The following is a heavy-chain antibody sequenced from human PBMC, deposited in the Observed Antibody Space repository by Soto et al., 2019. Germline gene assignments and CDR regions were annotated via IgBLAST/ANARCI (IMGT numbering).Heavy chain of an antibody. Sequence: QVQLQESGPGLVSPLGTLSLTCAVSGGAINTDSWWTWVRQPPGKGLEWIGEIHRSMGTNYTSSLKSRVTISIDRSTNHFSLWLYSVPAADTAVYYCASREEARPFWGQGTLVTVSS. CDR3: ASREEARPF. CDR2: IHRSMGT. J-gene: IGHJ4*02. CDR1: GGAINTDSW. D-gene: IGHD6-6*01. V-gene: IGHV4-4*02.